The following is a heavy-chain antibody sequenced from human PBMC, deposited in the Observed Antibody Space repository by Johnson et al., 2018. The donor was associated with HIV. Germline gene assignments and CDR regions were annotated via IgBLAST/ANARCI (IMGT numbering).Heavy chain of an antibody. J-gene: IGHJ3*02. CDR3: ARGRKDIAVVDGLDTDAFDT. V-gene: IGHV3-30*01. CDR2: ISYDGGNR. CDR1: GFNFNTYT. D-gene: IGHD2-2*01. Sequence: QMQLVESGGGVVQPGRSLRLFCAVSGFNFNTYTMHWVRQAPGRGLEWVAVISYDGGNRYYADSVKGRFTISRDSSKNTLYLQMNSLRPDDTAVYYCARGRKDIAVVDGLDTDAFDTWGQGTVVNVSS.